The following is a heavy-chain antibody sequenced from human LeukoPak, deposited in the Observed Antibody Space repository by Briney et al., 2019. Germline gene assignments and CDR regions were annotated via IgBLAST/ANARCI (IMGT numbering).Heavy chain of an antibody. J-gene: IGHJ4*02. CDR2: ISSSSSYI. V-gene: IGHV3-21*01. CDR1: GFTFSSYA. D-gene: IGHD6-19*01. CDR3: ARDRGSGWYGDLGY. Sequence: GGSLRLSCAASGFTFSSYAMSWVRQAPGKGLEWVSSISSSSSYIYYADSVKGRFTISRDNAKNSLYLQMNSLRAEDTAVYYCARDRGSGWYGDLGYWGQGTLVTVSS.